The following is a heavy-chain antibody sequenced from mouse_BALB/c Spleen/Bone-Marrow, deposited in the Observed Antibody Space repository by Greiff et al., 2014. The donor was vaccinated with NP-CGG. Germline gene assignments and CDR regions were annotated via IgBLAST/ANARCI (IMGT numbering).Heavy chain of an antibody. CDR2: INSGGSYT. J-gene: IGHJ4*01. D-gene: IGHD2-14*01. Sequence: EVMLVESGGDLVKPGGSLKLSCAASGFTFSTYGMSWVRQTPDKRLEWVGTINSGGSYTYYPDSVKGRFTISRDNAKNTLYLQMSSLKSEDTAMYYCTRRVRYDERSDMDYWGQGTSVTVSS. V-gene: IGHV5-6*02. CDR1: GFTFSTYG. CDR3: TRRVRYDERSDMDY.